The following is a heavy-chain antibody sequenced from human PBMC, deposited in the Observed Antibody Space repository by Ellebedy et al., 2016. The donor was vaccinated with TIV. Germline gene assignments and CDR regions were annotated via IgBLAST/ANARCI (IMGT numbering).Heavy chain of an antibody. CDR2: ITNSGTST. CDR1: GFTFSNNA. J-gene: IGHJ3*02. D-gene: IGHD3-10*01. Sequence: PGGSLRLSCAASGFTFSNNAMSWVRQAPGKGLEWISAITNSGTSTYYADSVKGRFTISRDNAKNSLHLQMNGLRAEDTAVYYCARDSGSGAFDIWGQGTLVTVSS. V-gene: IGHV3-23*01. CDR3: ARDSGSGAFDI.